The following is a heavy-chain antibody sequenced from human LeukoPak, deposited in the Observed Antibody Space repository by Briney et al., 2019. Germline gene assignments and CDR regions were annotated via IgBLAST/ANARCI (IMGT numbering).Heavy chain of an antibody. Sequence: GGSVRLSRASSVFIFDDYAMHGVRQAPGKGLEGVSGISWNSGSIGYADSVKGRITLSRDNAKNSMYLQMNSLRAEDTALYYCAKDIRTQGGTNCDYWGQGTLVTVSS. CDR2: ISWNSGSI. V-gene: IGHV3-9*01. CDR3: AKDIRTQGGTNCDY. J-gene: IGHJ4*02. CDR1: VFIFDDYA.